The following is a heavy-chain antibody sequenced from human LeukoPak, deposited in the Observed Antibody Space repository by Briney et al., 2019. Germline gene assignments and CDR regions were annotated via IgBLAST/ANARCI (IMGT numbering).Heavy chain of an antibody. Sequence: SETLSLTYAVSGGSISGHAYYWDWIRQPPGKGLEWIGTIYYSGTTFYNASLKSRVTISVDTSKTQFSLLLSSVTAADTAVYYCARDPTTVTKGFDIWGQGTMVTVSS. CDR3: ARDPTTVTKGFDI. J-gene: IGHJ3*02. CDR2: IYYSGTT. V-gene: IGHV4-39*02. CDR1: GGSISGHAYY. D-gene: IGHD4-17*01.